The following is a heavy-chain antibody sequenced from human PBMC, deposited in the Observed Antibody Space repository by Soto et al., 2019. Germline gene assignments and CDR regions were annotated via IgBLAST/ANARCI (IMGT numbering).Heavy chain of an antibody. CDR1: GFTFSSYW. CDR3: ARAGTELPYYYYGMDV. J-gene: IGHJ6*02. D-gene: IGHD1-1*01. Sequence: GGSLRLSCAASGFTFSSYWMSWVRQAPGKGLEWVANIKQDGSEKYYVDSVKGRFTISRDNAKNSLYLQMNSLRAEDTAVYSSARAGTELPYYYYGMDVWGQGTTVTVSS. V-gene: IGHV3-7*01. CDR2: IKQDGSEK.